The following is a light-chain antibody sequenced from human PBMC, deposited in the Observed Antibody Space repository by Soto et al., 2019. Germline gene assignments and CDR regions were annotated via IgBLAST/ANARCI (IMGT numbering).Light chain of an antibody. V-gene: IGKV1-6*01. CDR3: LQDYKYPLT. CDR2: AAS. J-gene: IGKJ4*01. Sequence: AILMTQSPSSLSASVGDRVTITCRASQGIRNDLGWYQQKAGKAPKLLIYAASTLPSGVPSRFSGSGSGTEFTLTISSLQPEDFATYYCLQDYKYPLTFGGGTKVEIK. CDR1: QGIRND.